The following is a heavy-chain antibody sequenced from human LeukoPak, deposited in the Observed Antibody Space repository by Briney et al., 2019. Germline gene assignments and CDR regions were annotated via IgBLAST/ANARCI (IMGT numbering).Heavy chain of an antibody. CDR1: GYTFTSYY. CDR3: ARDSGDAFDI. CDR2: INPSGGST. Sequence: VSVKVSCKASGYTFTSYYMHWVRQAPGQGLEWMGIINPSGGSTNYAQKFQGRVTMTRDTSISTAYMELSRLRSDDTAVYYCARDSGDAFDIWGQGTMVTVSS. J-gene: IGHJ3*02. D-gene: IGHD3-10*01. V-gene: IGHV1-2*02.